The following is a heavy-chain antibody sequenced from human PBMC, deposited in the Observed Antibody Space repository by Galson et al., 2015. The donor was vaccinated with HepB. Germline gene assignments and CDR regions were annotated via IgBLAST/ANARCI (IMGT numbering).Heavy chain of an antibody. CDR1: GFIIRDYP. Sequence: SLRLSCASSGFIIRDYPMSWVRQAPGRGLEWLSFIRTNYYRATTEYAPSVKGRFTTSRDDSKNIAYLEMNGLQVDDTAGYYCTRTTTPDSGNWPYFDYWGQGVLVTVSS. CDR2: IRTNYYRATT. D-gene: IGHD1-26*01. CDR3: TRTTTPDSGNWPYFDY. J-gene: IGHJ4*02. V-gene: IGHV3-49*04.